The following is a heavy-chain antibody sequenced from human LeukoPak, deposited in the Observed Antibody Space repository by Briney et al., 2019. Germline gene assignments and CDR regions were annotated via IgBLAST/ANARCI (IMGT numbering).Heavy chain of an antibody. J-gene: IGHJ3*02. Sequence: PSETLSLTCTVSGYSISSGYYWGWIRQPPGKGLEWIGSIYHSGSTYYNPSLKSRVTIPVDTSKNQFSLKLSSVTAADTAVYYCAREPSGAFDIWGQGTMVTVSS. D-gene: IGHD3-10*01. CDR1: GYSISSGYY. CDR3: AREPSGAFDI. CDR2: IYHSGST. V-gene: IGHV4-38-2*02.